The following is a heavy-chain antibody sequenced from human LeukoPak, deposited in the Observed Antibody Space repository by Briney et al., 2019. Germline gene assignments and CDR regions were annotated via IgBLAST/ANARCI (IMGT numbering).Heavy chain of an antibody. J-gene: IGHJ4*02. CDR1: GYTLSNYY. CDR3: ARDQFMGSYVFDY. V-gene: IGHV1-46*01. D-gene: IGHD3-16*01. CDR2: ISPSGGST. Sequence: ASVKVSCKASGYTLSNYYIHWVRQAPGQGLEWMGVISPSGGSTSFAQKFQGRVTMTRDTSTSTVYMELNSLRSEDTAVYYCARDQFMGSYVFDYWGQGTLVTVSS.